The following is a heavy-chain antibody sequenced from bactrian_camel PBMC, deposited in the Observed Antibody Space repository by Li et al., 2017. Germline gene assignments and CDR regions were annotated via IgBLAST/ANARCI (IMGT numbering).Heavy chain of an antibody. J-gene: IGHJ6*01. V-gene: IGHV3-2*01. Sequence: HVQLVESGGGSVQPGGSLRLSCEASGNTYTSSCMAWFRQVPGKELEGVATIVGTKITSYADSVKGRFTISKDNAKNTLYLQMTTCNLRTLPCISVRQGQLTLVTASLAGQLSWLLGPGDPGHRL. D-gene: IGHD1*01. CDR1: GNTYTSSC. CDR2: IVGTKIT. CDR3: RQGQLTLVTASLAGQLSWL.